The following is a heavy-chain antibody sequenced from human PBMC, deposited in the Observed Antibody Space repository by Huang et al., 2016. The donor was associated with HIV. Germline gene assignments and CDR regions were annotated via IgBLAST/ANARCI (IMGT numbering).Heavy chain of an antibody. CDR1: GGSITDSNYC. D-gene: IGHD3-10*01. V-gene: IGHV4-39*01. Sequence: QLQLQESGPGLVRPSETLSLICTVSGGSITDSNYCWGWIRQPPGKGLEWIGSIYYSGDTDYNPSLKSRVAMSVDTSKNRFSLDIRSVAVANTAIYYCARHFGSWSGYFDSWGQGTLVPVSS. J-gene: IGHJ4*02. CDR2: IYYSGDT. CDR3: ARHFGSWSGYFDS.